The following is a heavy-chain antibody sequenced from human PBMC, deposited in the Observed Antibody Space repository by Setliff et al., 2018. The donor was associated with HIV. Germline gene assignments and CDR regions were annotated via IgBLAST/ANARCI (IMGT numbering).Heavy chain of an antibody. Sequence: SETLSLTCTVSGGSINSYYWNWIRQPPGKGLEWIGYTYYSGNANYNPSLKSRVTISVDTSKNQFSLNVNSVTAPDTAVYYCTRRDVTTGMDSWGPGILVTVSS. J-gene: IGHJ4*02. CDR3: TRRDVTTGMDS. V-gene: IGHV4-59*08. D-gene: IGHD4-17*01. CDR1: GGSINSYY. CDR2: TYYSGNA.